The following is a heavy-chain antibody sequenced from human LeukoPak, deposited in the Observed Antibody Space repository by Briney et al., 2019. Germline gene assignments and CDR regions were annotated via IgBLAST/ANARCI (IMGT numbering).Heavy chain of an antibody. CDR2: TYYRSKWNN. CDR1: GDSVSTSSVA. D-gene: IGHD1-1*01. J-gene: IGHJ3*01. V-gene: IGHV6-1*01. CDR3: ARYNWNGGRAFDV. Sequence: SQTLSLTCAISGDSVSTSSVAWNWIRQSPSRSLEWLGRTYYRSKWNNDYAVYVKSRIIINPDTSKNQYSLQLSSVTPEDTAVYYCARYNWNGGRAFDVWGQGTMVTVSS.